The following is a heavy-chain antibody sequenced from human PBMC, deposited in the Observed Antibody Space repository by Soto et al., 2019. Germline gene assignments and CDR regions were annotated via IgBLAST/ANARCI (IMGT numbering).Heavy chain of an antibody. CDR3: DRGRRWLRSQDNWFDP. Sequence: SETLSLTCAVYGGSFSGYYWTWIRQPPGKGLEWLGEINHSGNTNYNPSLKSRVTISIDTSKNQFSLKLSSVTAADTAVYYCDRGRRWLRSQDNWFDPWGQGSLVTVSS. V-gene: IGHV4-34*01. CDR1: GGSFSGYY. D-gene: IGHD5-12*01. CDR2: INHSGNT. J-gene: IGHJ5*02.